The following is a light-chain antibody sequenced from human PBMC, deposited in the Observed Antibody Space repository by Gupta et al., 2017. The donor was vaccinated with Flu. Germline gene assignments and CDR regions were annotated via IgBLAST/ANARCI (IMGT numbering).Light chain of an antibody. Sequence: QSVLTQPPSGSGAPGQRVTISCTGSTSNIGAGYAVQWYQQLPGTAPRLLIYGSTNRPSGVPDRFSGSKSGTSASLAITGLQAEDEADYYCQSHDSSLSAYVFGTGTKFSVL. CDR3: QSHDSSLSAYV. V-gene: IGLV1-40*01. CDR1: TSNIGAGYA. CDR2: GST. J-gene: IGLJ1*01.